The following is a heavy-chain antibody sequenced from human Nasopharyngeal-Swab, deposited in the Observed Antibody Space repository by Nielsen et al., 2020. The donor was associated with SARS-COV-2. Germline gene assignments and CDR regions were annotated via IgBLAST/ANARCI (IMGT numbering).Heavy chain of an antibody. CDR3: ARAGSSWLGSYFDY. V-gene: IGHV3-30*04. CDR2: ISYDGSNK. CDR1: GFTFSSYA. J-gene: IGHJ4*02. D-gene: IGHD6-13*01. Sequence: GGSLRLSCAASGFTFSSYAMHWVRQAPGKGLEWVAVISYDGSNKYYADSVKGRSTISRDNSKNTLYLQMNSLRAEDTAVYYCARAGSSWLGSYFDYWGQGTLVTVSS.